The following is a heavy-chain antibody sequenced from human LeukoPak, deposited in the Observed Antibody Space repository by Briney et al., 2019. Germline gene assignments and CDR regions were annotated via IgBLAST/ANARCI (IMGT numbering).Heavy chain of an antibody. CDR2: INPSGGST. D-gene: IGHD3-22*01. J-gene: IGHJ4*02. V-gene: IGHV1-46*01. CDR3: ARSYYYDSSGYSFDY. CDR1: GYTFASYY. Sequence: ASVKVSCKASGYTFASYYMHWVRQAPGQGLEWMGIINPSGGSTSYAQKFQGRVTMTRDMSTSTVYMELSSLRSEDTAVYYCARSYYYDSSGYSFDYWGQGTLVTVSS.